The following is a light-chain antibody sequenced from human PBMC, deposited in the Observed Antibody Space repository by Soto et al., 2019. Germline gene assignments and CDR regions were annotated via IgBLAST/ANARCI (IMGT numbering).Light chain of an antibody. CDR1: ISNIGAGYD. V-gene: IGLV1-40*01. Sequence: QSVLTQPPSVSGAPGQRVTISCTGSISNIGAGYDVHWYQQLPGTAPKLLIYNNNNRPSGVPDRFAGAKSGTSASLAITGVQAADEEAYYCRSYYGGLSGSVFGGGTKLTVL. CDR3: RSYYGGLSGSV. CDR2: NNN. J-gene: IGLJ3*02.